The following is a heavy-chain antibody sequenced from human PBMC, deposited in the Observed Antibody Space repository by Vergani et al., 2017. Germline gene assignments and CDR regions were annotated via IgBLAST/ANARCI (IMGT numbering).Heavy chain of an antibody. V-gene: IGHV2-26*01. CDR1: GFSLSNARMS. CDR3: ARMLPHSSSSGRYYSGLDV. CDR2: IFSNDDK. Sequence: VTLKESGPVLVKLTETLTLTCTVSGFSLSNARMSVSWIRQPPGKTLEWLAHIFSNDDKSYSTSLKTRLTISKDTSKSQVVLTMTNMGSVDTATYYCARMLPHSSSSGRYYSGLDVWGQGTTVTVSS. D-gene: IGHD3-10*01. J-gene: IGHJ6*02.